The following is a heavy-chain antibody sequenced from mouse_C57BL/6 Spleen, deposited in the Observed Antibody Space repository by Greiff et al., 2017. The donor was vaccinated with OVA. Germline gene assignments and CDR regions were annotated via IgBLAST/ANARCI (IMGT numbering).Heavy chain of an antibody. CDR2: ISSGSSTI. Sequence: DVKLVESGGGLVKPGGSLKLSCAASGFTFSDYGMHWVRQAPEKGLEWVAYISSGSSTIYYADTVKGRFTISRDNAKNTLFLQMTSLRSEDTAMYYCARPGWLLRYFDVWGTGTTVTVSS. CDR1: GFTFSDYG. CDR3: ARPGWLLRYFDV. D-gene: IGHD2-3*01. J-gene: IGHJ1*03. V-gene: IGHV5-17*01.